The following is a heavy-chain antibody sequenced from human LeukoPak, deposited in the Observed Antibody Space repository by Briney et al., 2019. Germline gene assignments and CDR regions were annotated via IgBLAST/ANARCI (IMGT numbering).Heavy chain of an antibody. J-gene: IGHJ5*02. CDR3: ASQWFPYYYDRGGWFDP. Sequence: GASVKVSCKASGYTFTGYYMHWVRQAPGQGLEWMGWINPNSGGTNYAQKFQGRVTMTRDTSISTAYMELSRLRSDDTAVYYCASQWFPYYYDRGGWFDPWGQRTLVTVSS. V-gene: IGHV1-2*02. D-gene: IGHD3-22*01. CDR2: INPNSGGT. CDR1: GYTFTGYY.